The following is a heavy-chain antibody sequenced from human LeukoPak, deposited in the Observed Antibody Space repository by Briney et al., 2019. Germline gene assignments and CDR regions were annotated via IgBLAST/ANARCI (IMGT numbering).Heavy chain of an antibody. J-gene: IGHJ6*03. D-gene: IGHD2-2*01. CDR1: GYSFTCYD. V-gene: IGHV1-8*01. CDR2: MNLHNGNT. Sequence: ASVKVSCKASGYSFTCYDMNWVRQASGQGLEWMGWMNLHNGNTGYSQRFQGRVTMTRNTSLSTAYLELSSLRTEDTAVYYCARGHQLNDYYMDVWGKGTTVTVSS. CDR3: ARGHQLNDYYMDV.